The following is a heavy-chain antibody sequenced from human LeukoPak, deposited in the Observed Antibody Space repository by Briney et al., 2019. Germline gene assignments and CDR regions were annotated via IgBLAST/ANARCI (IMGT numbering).Heavy chain of an antibody. CDR3: ARDDYGGYVPPDI. CDR2: ISGSGSTI. Sequence: GGSLRLSCAASGFTFSSYEMNWVRHAPGKGLEWVSYISGSGSTIYYADSVRGRFTISRDNAKNSLYLQMTSLRAEDTAVYYCARDDYGGYVPPDIWGQGTLVTVSS. CDR1: GFTFSSYE. D-gene: IGHD4-17*01. V-gene: IGHV3-48*03. J-gene: IGHJ4*02.